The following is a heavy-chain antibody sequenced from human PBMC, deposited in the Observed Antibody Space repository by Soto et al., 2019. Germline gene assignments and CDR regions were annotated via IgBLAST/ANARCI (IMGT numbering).Heavy chain of an antibody. Sequence: QVQLQESGPGLVKPSETLSLTCTVSGGSISSYYWSWIRQPPGKGLEWIGCIYYSGSTNYNPSLQSRVTISVDTSKNQFSLKLSSVTAADTAVYYCARLWGWFGDYWGQGTLVTVSS. J-gene: IGHJ4*02. CDR3: ARLWGWFGDY. D-gene: IGHD3-10*01. CDR2: IYYSGST. CDR1: GGSISSYY. V-gene: IGHV4-59*08.